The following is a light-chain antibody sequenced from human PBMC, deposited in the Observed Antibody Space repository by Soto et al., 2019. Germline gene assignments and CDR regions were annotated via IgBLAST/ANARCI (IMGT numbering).Light chain of an antibody. CDR1: SSDVGGYNY. V-gene: IGLV2-8*01. CDR3: SSYAGSNNAYV. CDR2: EVS. Sequence: QSVLTQPPSASGSPGQSVTISCTGTSSDVGGYNYVSRYQQHPGKAPKLMIYEVSKRPSGVPDRFSGSKSGNTASLTVSGLQAEDEAEYYCSSYAGSNNAYVFGTGTKVTVL. J-gene: IGLJ1*01.